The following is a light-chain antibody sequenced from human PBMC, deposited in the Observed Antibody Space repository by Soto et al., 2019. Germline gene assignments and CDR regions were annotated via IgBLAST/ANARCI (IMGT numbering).Light chain of an antibody. CDR1: QSLVYSDGNTY. J-gene: IGKJ5*01. Sequence: DVVMTQSPLSLPVTLGQPASISCRSSQSLVYSDGNTYLNWFQQRPGQSPRRLIYKVSNRDSGVPDRFSGSGSGTDFTLKISRVEAEEVGVYYCMQCTHWPPITFGQGTRLEIK. CDR3: MQCTHWPPIT. V-gene: IGKV2-30*01. CDR2: KVS.